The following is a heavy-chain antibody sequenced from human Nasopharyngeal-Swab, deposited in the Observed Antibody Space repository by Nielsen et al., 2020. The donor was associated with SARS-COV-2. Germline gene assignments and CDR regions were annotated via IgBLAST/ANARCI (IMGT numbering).Heavy chain of an antibody. CDR2: IGWNSVI. CDR3: VKDIGADPYQFLPHL. V-gene: IGHV3-9*01. J-gene: IGHJ5*02. D-gene: IGHD2/OR15-2a*01. CDR1: GFTFSHYA. Sequence: SLKISCAASGFTFSHYAMHWVRQAPGKGLEWVSGIGWNSVIGYAGSVEGRFTISRDNAQNSLHLQMSGLKVEDTAFYYCVKDIGADPYQFLPHLWGQGTLVTVSS.